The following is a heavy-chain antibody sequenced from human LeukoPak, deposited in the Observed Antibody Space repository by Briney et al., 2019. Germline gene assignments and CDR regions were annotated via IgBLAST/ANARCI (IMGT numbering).Heavy chain of an antibody. V-gene: IGHV3-15*01. Sequence: GGSLRLSCAASGFTFSNAWMSWVRQAPGKGLEWVGRIKSKTDGGTTDYAAPVKGRFTISRDDSRNTLYLQMNSLKTEDTAVYYCTTDRVGYGYGAFDIWGQGTMVTVSS. J-gene: IGHJ3*02. D-gene: IGHD5-18*01. CDR3: TTDRVGYGYGAFDI. CDR2: IKSKTDGGTT. CDR1: GFTFSNAW.